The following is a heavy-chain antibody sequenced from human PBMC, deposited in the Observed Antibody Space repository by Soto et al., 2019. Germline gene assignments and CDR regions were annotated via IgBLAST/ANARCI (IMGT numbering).Heavy chain of an antibody. CDR1: GYTFTSYG. V-gene: IGHV1-18*01. J-gene: IGHJ6*02. D-gene: IGHD6-19*01. CDR3: ARDLDPENSSGWEYYYYGMDV. Sequence: ASVKVSCKASGYTFTSYGISWVRQAPGQGLEWMGWISAYNGNTNYAQKLQGRVTMTTDTSTSTAYMELRSLRSDDTAVYYCARDLDPENSSGWEYYYYGMDVWGQGTTVTVSS. CDR2: ISAYNGNT.